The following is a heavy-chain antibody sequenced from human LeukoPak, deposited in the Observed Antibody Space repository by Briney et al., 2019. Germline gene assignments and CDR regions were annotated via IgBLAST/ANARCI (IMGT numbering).Heavy chain of an antibody. CDR3: ARVGEMATRGDDAFDI. D-gene: IGHD5-24*01. CDR2: INPNSGGT. Sequence: GASVKVSCKASGSGYTFTDYYLHWVRQAPGQGLEWMGWINPNSGGTNYAQKFQGRVTMTRDTSISTAYMELSRLRSDDTAVYYCARVGEMATRGDDAFDIWGQGTMVTVSS. V-gene: IGHV1-2*02. CDR1: GSGYTFTDYY. J-gene: IGHJ3*02.